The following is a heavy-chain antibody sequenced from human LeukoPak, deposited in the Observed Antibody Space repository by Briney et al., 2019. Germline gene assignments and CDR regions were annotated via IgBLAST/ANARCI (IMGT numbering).Heavy chain of an antibody. CDR1: GYTFTSYD. CDR3: ARESASWSDFDP. Sequence: GASVKVSCKASGYTFTSYDINWVRQATGQGLEWMGWMNPNSGNTGYAQKFQGRVTITRNTSISTAYMELSSLRSEDTAVYYCARESASWSDFDPWGQGTLVTVTS. CDR2: MNPNSGNT. D-gene: IGHD3-10*01. J-gene: IGHJ5*02. V-gene: IGHV1-8*03.